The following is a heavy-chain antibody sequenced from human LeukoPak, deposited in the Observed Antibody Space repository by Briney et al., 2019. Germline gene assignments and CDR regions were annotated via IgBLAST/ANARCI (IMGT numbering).Heavy chain of an antibody. CDR1: GFTFSSYE. D-gene: IGHD2-8*01. J-gene: IGHJ6*02. Sequence: GGSLRLSCAASGFTFSSYEMNWVRQAPGKGLEWVSYISSSGSTIYYADSVKGRFTISRDNAKNSLYLQMNSLRAEDTAVYYCAREPAVLMVYATYYYGMDVWGQGTTVTVSS. CDR2: ISSSGSTI. CDR3: AREPAVLMVYATYYYGMDV. V-gene: IGHV3-48*03.